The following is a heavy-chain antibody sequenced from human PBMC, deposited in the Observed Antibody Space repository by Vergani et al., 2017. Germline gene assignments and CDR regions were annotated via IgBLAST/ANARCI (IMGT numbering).Heavy chain of an antibody. J-gene: IGHJ4*02. CDR3: ARAAVTTDVTGGWKYYFDY. CDR1: GGSFSGYY. D-gene: IGHD4-11*01. Sequence: QVQLQESGPGLLKPSETLSLTCAVYGGSFSGYYWSWIRQPPGKGLEWIGEINHSGSTNYNPSLKSRVTISVDTSKNQFSLKLSSVTAADTAVYYCARAAVTTDVTGGWKYYFDYWGQGTLVTVSS. CDR2: INHSGST. V-gene: IGHV4-34*01.